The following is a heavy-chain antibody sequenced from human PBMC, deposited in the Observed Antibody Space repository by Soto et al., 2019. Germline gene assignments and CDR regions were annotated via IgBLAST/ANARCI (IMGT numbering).Heavy chain of an antibody. D-gene: IGHD3-9*01. V-gene: IGHV3-23*01. CDR2: ISRDGGAT. Sequence: GGSLRLSCAASGFTFSAYAMSWVRQAPGKGLEWVSGISRDGGATDYADSVKGRLNISRDNAKNTLFLQMNSLRAEDTAIYYCAKVSILTKYYNYYAMDVWGQGTKVTVSS. J-gene: IGHJ6*02. CDR3: AKVSILTKYYNYYAMDV. CDR1: GFTFSAYA.